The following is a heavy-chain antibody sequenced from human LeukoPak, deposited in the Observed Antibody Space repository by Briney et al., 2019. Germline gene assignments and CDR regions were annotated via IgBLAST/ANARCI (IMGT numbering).Heavy chain of an antibody. J-gene: IGHJ5*02. CDR3: AREYYGSGLNWFDP. CDR2: IYYSGST. V-gene: IGHV4-59*12. D-gene: IGHD3-10*01. CDR1: GDSIRSSY. Sequence: SETLSLTCTVSGDSIRSSYWSWIRQPPGKGLEWIRYIYYSGSTNYNPSLKSRVTISVDTSKNQFSLKLSSVTAADTAVYYCAREYYGSGLNWFDPWGQGTLVTVSS.